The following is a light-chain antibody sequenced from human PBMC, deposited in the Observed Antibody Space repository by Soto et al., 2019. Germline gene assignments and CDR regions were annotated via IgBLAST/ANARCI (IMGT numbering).Light chain of an antibody. J-gene: IGLJ1*01. CDR1: SSDVGGYNY. CDR3: SSYTTSNTRQIV. CDR2: DVS. V-gene: IGLV2-14*01. Sequence: QSVLTQPASVSGSPGQSITISCTGTSSDVGGYNYVSWYQQHPGKAPKFMIYDVSNRPSGVSNRLSGSKSGNTASLTISGLQAEDEADYYCSSYTTSNTRQIVFGTGTKVTVL.